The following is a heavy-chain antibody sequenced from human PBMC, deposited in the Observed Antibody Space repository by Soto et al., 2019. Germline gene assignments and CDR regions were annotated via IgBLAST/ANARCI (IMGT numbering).Heavy chain of an antibody. CDR2: INHSGST. J-gene: IGHJ5*02. Sequence: PSETLSLTCAVYGGSFSGYYWSWIRQPPGKGLEWIGEINHSGSTNYNPSLKSRVTISVDTSKNQFSLKLSSVTAADTAVYYCARDASEAAGPGLDPWGQGTLVTVSS. V-gene: IGHV4-34*01. CDR1: GGSFSGYY. D-gene: IGHD6-13*01. CDR3: ARDASEAAGPGLDP.